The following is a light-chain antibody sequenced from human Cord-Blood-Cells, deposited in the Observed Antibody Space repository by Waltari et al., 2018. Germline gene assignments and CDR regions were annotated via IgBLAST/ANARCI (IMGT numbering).Light chain of an antibody. V-gene: IGKV3-20*01. CDR3: QQYGSSPWT. Sequence: EIVLTQSPGTMSLSPGERATLSCRASQSVSSSYFAWYQQKPGQAHRLLIYGASSRATGIPDRFSGSGSGTDFTLTISRLEPEDFAVYYCQQYGSSPWTFGQGTKVEIK. CDR2: GAS. CDR1: QSVSSSY. J-gene: IGKJ1*01.